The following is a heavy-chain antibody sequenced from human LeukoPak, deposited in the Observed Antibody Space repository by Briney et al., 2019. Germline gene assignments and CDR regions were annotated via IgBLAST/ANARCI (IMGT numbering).Heavy chain of an antibody. V-gene: IGHV4-31*03. D-gene: IGHD6-6*01. CDR3: ARVRQLAGGRWFDP. CDR1: GGSISSGGYY. J-gene: IGHJ5*02. CDR2: IYYSGST. Sequence: SETLSLTCTVSGGSISSGGYYWSWIRQHPGKGLEWIGYIYYSGSTYYNPSLKSRVTISVDTSKDQFSLKLSSVTAADTAVYYCARVRQLAGGRWFDPWGQGTLVTVSS.